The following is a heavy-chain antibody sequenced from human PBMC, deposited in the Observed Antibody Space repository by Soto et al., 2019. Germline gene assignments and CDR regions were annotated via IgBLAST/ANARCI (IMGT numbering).Heavy chain of an antibody. J-gene: IGHJ4*02. CDR2: ISGSGGST. V-gene: IGHV3-23*01. Sequence: GGSLRLSCAASGFTFSSYAMSWVRQAPGKGLEWVSAISGSGGSTYYADSVKGRFTISRDNSKNTLYLQMNSLRAEDTAVYYCAKERGYYYGSPGYFDYWGQGTLVTVSS. CDR3: AKERGYYYGSPGYFDY. D-gene: IGHD3-10*01. CDR1: GFTFSSYA.